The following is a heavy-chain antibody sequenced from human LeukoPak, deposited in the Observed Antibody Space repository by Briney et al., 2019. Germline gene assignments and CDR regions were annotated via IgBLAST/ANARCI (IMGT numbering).Heavy chain of an antibody. J-gene: IGHJ5*02. CDR2: IYSGGNT. CDR1: GFTVSSNY. CDR3: ARGIGSQLRSGWFDP. D-gene: IGHD3-3*01. Sequence: TGGSLILSCAASGFTVSSNYMSWVRQAPGKGLEWVSVIYSGGNTYYADSVEGRFTMSRDNSKNTLYLQMNSLRAEDTAVYYCARGIGSQLRSGWFDPWGQGTLVTVSS. V-gene: IGHV3-66*01.